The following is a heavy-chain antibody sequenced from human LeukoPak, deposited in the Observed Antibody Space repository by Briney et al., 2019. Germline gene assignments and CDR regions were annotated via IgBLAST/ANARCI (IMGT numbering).Heavy chain of an antibody. J-gene: IGHJ6*02. CDR1: GFTFSSYA. CDR2: IKQDGSEK. V-gene: IGHV3-7*01. Sequence: GGSLRLSCAASGFTFSSYAMSWVRQPPGKGLEWVANIKQDGSEKYYVDSVKGRFTISRDNAKNSLYLQMNSLRAEDTAVYCCARDDSFWSGYYSPTTHYGMDVWGQGTTVTVSS. D-gene: IGHD3-3*01. CDR3: ARDDSFWSGYYSPTTHYGMDV.